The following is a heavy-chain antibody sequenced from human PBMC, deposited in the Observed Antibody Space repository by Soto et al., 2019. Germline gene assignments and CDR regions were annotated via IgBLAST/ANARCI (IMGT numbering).Heavy chain of an antibody. CDR2: ISGGGGST. V-gene: IGHV3-23*01. D-gene: IGHD3-9*01. J-gene: IGHJ4*02. CDR3: AKGPEYDILTGCDY. Sequence: EVQLLESGGGFVQPGESLRLSCAASGFTFSLSAMSWVRQAPGRGLEWVSSISGGGGSTEYADSVKGRFTISRDNTKDTVHLQRHSLRAEDTAVYYCAKGPEYDILTGCDYWGQGALVTVSS. CDR1: GFTFSLSA.